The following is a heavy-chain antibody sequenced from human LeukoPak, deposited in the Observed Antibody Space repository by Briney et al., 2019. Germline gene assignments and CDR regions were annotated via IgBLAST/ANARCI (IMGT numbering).Heavy chain of an antibody. CDR1: GYTFTGYY. Sequence: ASVKVSCKASGYTFTGYYMHWVRQAPGQGLEWMGWINPNSGGTNYAQKFQGRVTMTRDTSISTAYMELSRLRSEDTAVYYCAREPLGVVPAAIHYWGQGTLVTVSS. CDR2: INPNSGGT. CDR3: AREPLGVVPAAIHY. D-gene: IGHD2-2*01. V-gene: IGHV1-2*02. J-gene: IGHJ4*02.